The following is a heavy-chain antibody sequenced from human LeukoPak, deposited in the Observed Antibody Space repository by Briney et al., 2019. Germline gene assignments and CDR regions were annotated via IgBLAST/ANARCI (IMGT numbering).Heavy chain of an antibody. V-gene: IGHV4-59*01. Sequence: PSETLSLTCTVSGGSISSYYWSWIRQPPGKGLEWIGYIYYSGSTNYNPSLKSRVTISVDTSKNQFSLKLSSVTAADTAVYYCARDSRRGSGSYYRPFDYWGQGTLVTVSS. D-gene: IGHD3-10*01. J-gene: IGHJ4*02. CDR3: ARDSRRGSGSYYRPFDY. CDR2: IYYSGST. CDR1: GGSISSYY.